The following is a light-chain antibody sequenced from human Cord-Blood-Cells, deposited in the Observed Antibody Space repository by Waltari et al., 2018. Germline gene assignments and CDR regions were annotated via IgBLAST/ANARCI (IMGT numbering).Light chain of an antibody. CDR3: MQALQTPLT. CDR2: LGS. CDR1: QSLLHSNGYNY. V-gene: IGKV2-28*01. J-gene: IGKJ4*01. Sequence: DIVMTQSPLSLPVTPGEPASISCRSSQSLLHSNGYNYLDWYLQKPGQSPQLLIYLGSNRASGVPDRFSGSGSGTDFTLKIGRVEAEDVGVYYCMQALQTPLTFGGGTKVEFK.